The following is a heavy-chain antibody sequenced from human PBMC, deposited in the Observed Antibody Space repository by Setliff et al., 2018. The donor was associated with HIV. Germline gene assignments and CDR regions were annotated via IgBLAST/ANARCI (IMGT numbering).Heavy chain of an antibody. V-gene: IGHV1-3*01. CDR2: INAGNGDT. CDR1: GYTFTTYA. Sequence: GASVKVSCKASGYTFTTYAIHWVRQAPGQRLEWMGWINAGNGDTKYSQKFQGRFTITRDTSASTAYMELRSLRSDDTALYYCARARDAFDIWGQGTMVTV. J-gene: IGHJ3*02. CDR3: ARARDAFDI.